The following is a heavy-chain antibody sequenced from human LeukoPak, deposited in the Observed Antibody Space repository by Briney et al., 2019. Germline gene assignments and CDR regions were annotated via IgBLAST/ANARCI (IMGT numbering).Heavy chain of an antibody. CDR1: GFTLSDYS. Sequence: GGSLRLSCAASGFTLSDYSMSWVRQAPGKGLEWVSSISRSSSYIYYEDSVKGRFSISRDNAKNSLYLQMNSLRAEDTAVYYCAKDSPYAYYGSGSYWDYWGQGTLVTVSS. CDR3: AKDSPYAYYGSGSYWDY. V-gene: IGHV3-21*04. D-gene: IGHD3-10*01. CDR2: ISRSSSYI. J-gene: IGHJ4*02.